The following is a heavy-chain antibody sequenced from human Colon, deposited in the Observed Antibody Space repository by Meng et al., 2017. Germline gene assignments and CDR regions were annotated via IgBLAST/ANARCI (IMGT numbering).Heavy chain of an antibody. CDR3: AGGSSGYYSH. Sequence: SETLSLTCTVSGGSISSGGYYWSWIRQHPGKGLEWIGYIYYSGGTYYNPSLKSLVTISVDTSKNQFSLKLSSVTAADTAVYYCAGGSSGYYSHWGQGTLVTVSS. CDR2: IYYSGGT. CDR1: GGSISSGGYY. D-gene: IGHD3-22*01. J-gene: IGHJ4*02. V-gene: IGHV4-31*01.